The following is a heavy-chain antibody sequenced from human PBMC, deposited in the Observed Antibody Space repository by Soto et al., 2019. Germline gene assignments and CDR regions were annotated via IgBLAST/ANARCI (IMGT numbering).Heavy chain of an antibody. D-gene: IGHD1-26*01. CDR3: AKGGGSARDFDY. J-gene: IGHJ4*02. CDR1: GFTFGNYG. V-gene: IGHV3-30*18. Sequence: QVQLVDSGGDVVQPGGSLRLSCTGSGFTFGNYGMHWVRQAPGKGLEWVASTSYDGNNKYYADSLKGRITISRDNSNKMVYHQMNRPGPADTAGYFCAKGGGSARDFDYWGQGALVTVSS. CDR2: TSYDGNNK.